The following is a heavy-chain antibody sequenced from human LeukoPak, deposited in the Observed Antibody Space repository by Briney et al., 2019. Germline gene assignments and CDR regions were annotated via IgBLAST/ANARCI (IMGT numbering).Heavy chain of an antibody. Sequence: PGGSLRLSCAASGFAFSTYAMSWVRQAPGEGLEWVSGISGSGGSTYYADSVKGRFTISRDNSKNTLYLQMTRLIAGDTAIYYCAKNRALHEIDYWGQGTLVTVSS. V-gene: IGHV3-23*01. CDR3: AKNRALHEIDY. CDR1: GFAFSTYA. D-gene: IGHD2-21*01. J-gene: IGHJ4*02. CDR2: ISGSGGST.